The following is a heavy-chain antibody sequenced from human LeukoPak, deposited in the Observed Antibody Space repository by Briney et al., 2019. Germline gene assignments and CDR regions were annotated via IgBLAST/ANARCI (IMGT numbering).Heavy chain of an antibody. CDR3: ARVKMGATVSDYYYYYMDV. D-gene: IGHD1-26*01. J-gene: IGHJ6*03. CDR1: GFTFSSCT. CDR2: ITSNGGYT. Sequence: GGSLRLSCAASGFTFSSCTMHWVRQAPGKRLQSVSAITSNGGYTHYADSVKGRFTISRDNSRNALFLQMGGLRIEDMAVYYCARVKMGATVSDYYYYYMDVWGKGTTVTVSS. V-gene: IGHV3-64*02.